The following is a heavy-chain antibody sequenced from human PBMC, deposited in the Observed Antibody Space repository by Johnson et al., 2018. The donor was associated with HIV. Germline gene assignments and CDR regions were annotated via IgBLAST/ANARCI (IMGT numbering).Heavy chain of an antibody. D-gene: IGHD5-24*01. Sequence: QVQLVESGGDLVKPGGSLRVSFVASGFVFSDSHMSWIRQAPGKGLEWISYISSGGSSIYYANSVRGRFTISRDNAKKSLFLQLSNLRADDTGVYYCARACRDGYTCDAFDIWGQGTMVTVSS. V-gene: IGHV3-11*04. J-gene: IGHJ3*02. CDR1: GFVFSDSH. CDR3: ARACRDGYTCDAFDI. CDR2: ISSGGSSI.